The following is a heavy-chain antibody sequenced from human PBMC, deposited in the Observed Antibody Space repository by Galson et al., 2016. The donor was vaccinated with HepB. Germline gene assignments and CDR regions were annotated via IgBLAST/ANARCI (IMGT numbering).Heavy chain of an antibody. CDR3: GKSFFSGGSIVRFSDY. D-gene: IGHD3-16*02. CDR2: ISSGSSTI. Sequence: SLRLSCAAPGFTFSSYSMNWVRQAPGKGLEWVSYISSGSSTIFYADSVKGRFTISRDNSRDTVYLQMNVLSAGDTAVYYCGKSFFSGGSIVRFSDYWGQGALVTVSP. J-gene: IGHJ4*02. V-gene: IGHV3-48*01. CDR1: GFTFSSYS.